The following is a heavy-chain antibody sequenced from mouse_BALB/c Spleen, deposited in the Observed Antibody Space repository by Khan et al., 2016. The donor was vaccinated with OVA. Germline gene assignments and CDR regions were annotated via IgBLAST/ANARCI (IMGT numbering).Heavy chain of an antibody. J-gene: IGHJ3*01. V-gene: IGHV9-3-1*01. D-gene: IGHD2-1*01. CDR2: INTYIGEP. CDR1: GYTFTNSG. CDR3: ARSNGNYWFAY. Sequence: QIQLVQSGPELKKPGETVKISCKASGYTFTNSGMNGVKQAPGPGLKWMGWINTYIGEPTYADDFKGRFAFSLETSASTAYLQLNNLKNEDTATSFCARSNGNYWFAYWGQGTLVTVSA.